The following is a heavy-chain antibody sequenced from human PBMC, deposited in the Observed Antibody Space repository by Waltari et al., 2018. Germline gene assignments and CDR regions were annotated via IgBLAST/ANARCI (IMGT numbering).Heavy chain of an antibody. D-gene: IGHD6-13*01. CDR3: AREYSRICFHALDG. CDR2: IQYDGSIK. J-gene: IGHJ6*02. V-gene: IGHV3-33*05. Sequence: QVHVVESGGGVVQPGGSLRLSCAASGFTPGNYAMHWVRQAPGKGLEWVAVIQYDGSIKNYADSVKGRFTISRENSKNTLYLEMKSLRAEDTAVYYCAREYSRICFHALDGWGQGTAVTVSS. CDR1: GFTPGNYA.